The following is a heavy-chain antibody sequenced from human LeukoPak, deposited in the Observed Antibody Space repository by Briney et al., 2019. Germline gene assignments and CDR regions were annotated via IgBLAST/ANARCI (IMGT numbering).Heavy chain of an antibody. V-gene: IGHV3-23*01. D-gene: IGHD4-23*01. J-gene: IGHJ4*02. Sequence: GGSLRLSCAASGFTFSSYAMSWVRQAPGKGREWVSAISGSGGSTDYADSVKGGFTISRDNSKNTVYVQMKSLRAEDTAVYYCAKDLTYTVVTRGFDYWGQGTLVTVSS. CDR2: ISGSGGST. CDR3: AKDLTYTVVTRGFDY. CDR1: GFTFSSYA.